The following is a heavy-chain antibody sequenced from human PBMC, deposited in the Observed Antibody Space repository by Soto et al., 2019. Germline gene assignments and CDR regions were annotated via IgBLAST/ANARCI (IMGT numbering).Heavy chain of an antibody. J-gene: IGHJ3*02. V-gene: IGHV3-7*01. CDR3: ARVRRLTMITFGGVIVNGGAFDI. Sequence: GGSLRLSCAASGFTFSSYWMSWVRQAPGKGLEWVANIKQDGSEKYYVDSVKGRFTISRDNAKNSLYLQMNSLRAEDTAVYYCARVRRLTMITFGGVIVNGGAFDIWGQGTMVTVSS. CDR1: GFTFSSYW. D-gene: IGHD3-16*02. CDR2: IKQDGSEK.